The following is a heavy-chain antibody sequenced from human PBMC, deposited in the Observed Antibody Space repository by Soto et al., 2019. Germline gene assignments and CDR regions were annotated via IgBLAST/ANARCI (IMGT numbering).Heavy chain of an antibody. CDR2: ISAYNGNT. D-gene: IGHD2-15*01. V-gene: IGHV1-18*01. J-gene: IGHJ5*02. Sequence: ASVKVSCKASGYTFTSYGISWVRQAPGQGLEWMGWISAYNGNTNYAQKLQGRVTMTTDTSTSTAYMELRSLRSDDTAVYYCARAYCSGGSCYQNWFDPWGQGTLVTVSS. CDR3: ARAYCSGGSCYQNWFDP. CDR1: GYTFTSYG.